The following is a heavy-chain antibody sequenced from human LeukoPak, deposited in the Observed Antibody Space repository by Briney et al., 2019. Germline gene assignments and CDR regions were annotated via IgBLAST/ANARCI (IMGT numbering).Heavy chain of an antibody. Sequence: SETLSLTCTVSGGSISSYYWSWIRQPPGKGLEWIGYIYYSGSTNYNPSLKSRVTISVDTTKNQFSLKLSSVTAADTAVYYCARLGTITAAAGNGWFDPWGQGTLVTVSS. CDR2: IYYSGST. CDR3: ARLGTITAAAGNGWFDP. D-gene: IGHD6-13*01. CDR1: GGSISSYY. V-gene: IGHV4-59*01. J-gene: IGHJ5*02.